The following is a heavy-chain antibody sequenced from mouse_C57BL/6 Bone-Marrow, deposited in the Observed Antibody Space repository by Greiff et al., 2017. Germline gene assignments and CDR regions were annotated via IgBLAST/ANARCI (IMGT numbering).Heavy chain of an antibody. CDR2: ISSGGDYI. V-gene: IGHV5-9-1*02. D-gene: IGHD1-1*01. CDR1: GFTFSSYA. CDR3: TRVITTVVAHWYFDV. J-gene: IGHJ1*03. Sequence: EVHLVESGEGLVKPGGSLKLSCAASGFTFSSYAMSWVRQTPEKRLEWVAYISSGGDYIYYDDTVKGRFTISGDNARNTLYLQMSILKSEYTAMYYCTRVITTVVAHWYFDVWGTGTTVTVSS.